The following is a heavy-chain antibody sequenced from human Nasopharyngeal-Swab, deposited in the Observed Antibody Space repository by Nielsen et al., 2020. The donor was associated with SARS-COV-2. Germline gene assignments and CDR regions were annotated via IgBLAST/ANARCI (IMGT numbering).Heavy chain of an antibody. D-gene: IGHD3-10*01. Sequence: SEPLSLTCTVSGGPISSYYWSWIRQPPGKGLEWIGYIYYSGRTNYNPSLKSRVTISVGTSKNQFSLKLSSVTAADTSVYYCARAQDTMVRGVMFDYWGQGTLVTVSS. CDR3: ARAQDTMVRGVMFDY. J-gene: IGHJ4*02. CDR2: IYYSGRT. V-gene: IGHV4-59*13. CDR1: GGPISSYY.